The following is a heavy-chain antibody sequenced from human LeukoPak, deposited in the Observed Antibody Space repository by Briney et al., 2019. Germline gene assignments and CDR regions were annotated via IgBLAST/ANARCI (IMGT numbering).Heavy chain of an antibody. D-gene: IGHD6-13*01. J-gene: IGHJ4*02. CDR2: INSDGSST. V-gene: IGHV3-74*01. Sequence: GGSLRLSCTASTRYFTNYWMHWVRQVPGKGLVWVSRINSDGSSTSYADSVKGRFTISRDNAKNTLYLQMNSLRAEDTAVYYCARDLGEQLVFDYWGQGTLVTVSS. CDR3: ARDLGEQLVFDY. CDR1: TRYFTNYW.